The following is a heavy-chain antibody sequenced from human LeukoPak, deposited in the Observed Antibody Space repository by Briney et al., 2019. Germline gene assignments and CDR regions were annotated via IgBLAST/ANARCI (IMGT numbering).Heavy chain of an antibody. D-gene: IGHD3-10*01. CDR3: ARDHYYGSGTSPPRMDV. V-gene: IGHV3-30-3*01. CDR1: GFTFSSYA. J-gene: IGHJ6*02. Sequence: GGSLRLSCSASGFTFSSYAMHWVRQAPGKGLEWVAVISYDGSNKYYADSVKGRFTISRDNSKNTLYLQMNSLRAEDTAVYYCARDHYYGSGTSPPRMDVWGQGTTVTVSS. CDR2: ISYDGSNK.